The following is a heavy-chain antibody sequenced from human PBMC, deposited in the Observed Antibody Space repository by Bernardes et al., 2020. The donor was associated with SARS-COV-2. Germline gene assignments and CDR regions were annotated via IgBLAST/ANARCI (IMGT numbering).Heavy chain of an antibody. D-gene: IGHD3-10*01. CDR2: TYVNGNSYIT. Sequence: GESLRLSCEASGFSFNDHHMDWVRQAPGKGLEWVGRTYVNGNSYITQYAPSVKGRFTISRDDSKKSVYLQMTSLIVEDTAVYYCARRGFYGSNYFFDFWGQGTLVNVSS. V-gene: IGHV3-72*01. CDR3: ARRGFYGSNYFFDF. J-gene: IGHJ4*02. CDR1: GFSFNDHH.